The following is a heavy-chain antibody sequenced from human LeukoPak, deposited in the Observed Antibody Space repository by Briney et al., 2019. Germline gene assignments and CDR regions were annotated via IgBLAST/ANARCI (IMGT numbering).Heavy chain of an antibody. CDR3: ARLFSRAWEFPYGMAV. Sequence: SETLSPTCTVSGGSNRTAGFFWAWVRQPPRKGLGWVWGIYIDGVTHYSASLQSRVTLSLDTSKNQSSLKLTSVSAADTAVFYCARLFSRAWEFPYGMAVWGQGTTVTVSS. V-gene: IGHV4-39*01. J-gene: IGHJ6*02. D-gene: IGHD3-10*01. CDR1: GGSNRTAGFF. CDR2: IYIDGVT.